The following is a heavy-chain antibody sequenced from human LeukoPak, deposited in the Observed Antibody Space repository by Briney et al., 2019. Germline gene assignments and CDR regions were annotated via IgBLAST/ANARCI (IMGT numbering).Heavy chain of an antibody. CDR1: GFTFSSYG. CDR2: IWYDGSNK. Sequence: GGSLRLSCAASGFTFSSYGMHWVRQAPGKGLEWVAVIWYDGSNKYYADSVKGRFTISRDNSKNTLYLQMNSLRAEDTAVYYCASGAGSGYSYGHFDYWGQGTLVTVSS. D-gene: IGHD5-18*01. CDR3: ASGAGSGYSYGHFDY. V-gene: IGHV3-33*01. J-gene: IGHJ4*02.